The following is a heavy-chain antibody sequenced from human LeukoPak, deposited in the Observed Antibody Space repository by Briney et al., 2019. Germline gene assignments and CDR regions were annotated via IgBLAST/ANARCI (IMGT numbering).Heavy chain of an antibody. J-gene: IGHJ4*02. CDR1: GGSISSYY. Sequence: SETLSLTCTVSGGSISSYYWSWIRQPPGKGLEWIGYIYYSGSTYYNPSLKSRVTISADTSKNQFSLRLSSVTAADTAVYYCASLGGGAADYWGQGTLVTVSS. CDR3: ASLGGGAADY. CDR2: IYYSGST. V-gene: IGHV4-30-4*01. D-gene: IGHD1-26*01.